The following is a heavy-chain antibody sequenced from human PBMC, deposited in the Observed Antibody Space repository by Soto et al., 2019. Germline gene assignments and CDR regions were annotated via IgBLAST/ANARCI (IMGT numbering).Heavy chain of an antibody. CDR3: TTVHGQWSPSDY. J-gene: IGHJ4*02. V-gene: IGHV3-15*01. CDR1: GFSFTNAW. Sequence: EVQLVESGGGLVKPGGSLRLSCAASGFSFTNAWMSWVRQAPGKGLEWVGRIKSKTDGGTTDYAAPVKGRFTISRDDSKNTLYLQMNSLKTEDTAVYYCTTVHGQWSPSDYWGQGTLVTVSS. D-gene: IGHD6-19*01. CDR2: IKSKTDGGTT.